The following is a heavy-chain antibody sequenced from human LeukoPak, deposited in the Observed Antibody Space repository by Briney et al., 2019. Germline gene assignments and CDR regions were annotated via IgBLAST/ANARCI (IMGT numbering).Heavy chain of an antibody. V-gene: IGHV3-7*01. CDR1: GFTFSSYW. CDR3: VRAMDV. J-gene: IGHJ6*02. CDR2: IKQDGSEK. Sequence: GGSLRLSCAAFGFTFSSYWMNWVRQAPGKGLEWVANIKQDGSEKYYVHSVKGRFTVSRDNAKNSLYLQMNNLRVEDTAVYYCVRAMDVWGRGTTVTVSS.